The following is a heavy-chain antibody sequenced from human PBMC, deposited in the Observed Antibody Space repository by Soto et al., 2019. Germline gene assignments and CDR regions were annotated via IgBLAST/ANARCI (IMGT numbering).Heavy chain of an antibody. Sequence: QVQLVQSGAEVKKPGASVKVSCKASGYTFTGYYMHWVRQAPGQGLEWMGWINPNSGGTNYAQKFQGWVTMTRDTSISTAYMELSRLRSDDTAVYYCARDGRGVIVNGSAFDIWGQGTMVTVSS. CDR2: INPNSGGT. CDR3: ARDGRGVIVNGSAFDI. V-gene: IGHV1-2*04. J-gene: IGHJ3*02. D-gene: IGHD3-16*02. CDR1: GYTFTGYY.